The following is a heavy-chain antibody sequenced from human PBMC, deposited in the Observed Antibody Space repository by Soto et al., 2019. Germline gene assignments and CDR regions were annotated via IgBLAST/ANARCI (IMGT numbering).Heavy chain of an antibody. CDR3: ARARNWNYPFDY. J-gene: IGHJ4*02. CDR2: INPNSGGT. D-gene: IGHD1-7*01. Sequence: GASVKVSCKASGYTFTGYYMHWVRQAPGQGLEWMGWINPNSGGTNYAQKCQGWVTMTRDTSISTAYMELSRLRSDDTAVYYCARARNWNYPFDYWGQGTLVTVSS. V-gene: IGHV1-2*04. CDR1: GYTFTGYY.